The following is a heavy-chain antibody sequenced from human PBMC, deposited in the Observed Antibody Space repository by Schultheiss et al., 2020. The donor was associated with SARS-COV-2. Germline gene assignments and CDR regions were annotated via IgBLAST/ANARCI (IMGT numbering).Heavy chain of an antibody. Sequence: SETLSLTCTVSGGSISSGGYYWSWIRQHPGKGLEWIGYIYYSGSTYYNPSLKSRVTISVDTSKNQFSLKLSSVTAADTAVYYCARLRAMVRGVIYYYYYGMDVWGQGTTVTVSS. CDR1: GGSISSGGYY. CDR2: IYYSGST. V-gene: IGHV4-31*03. J-gene: IGHJ6*02. D-gene: IGHD3-10*01. CDR3: ARLRAMVRGVIYYYYYGMDV.